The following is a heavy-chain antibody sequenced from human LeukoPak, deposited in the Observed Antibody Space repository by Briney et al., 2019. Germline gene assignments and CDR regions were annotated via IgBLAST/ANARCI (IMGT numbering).Heavy chain of an antibody. Sequence: SETLSLTCAVYGGSFSGYYWSWIRQPPGKGLEWIGEINHSGSTNYNPSLKSRVTISVDTSKNQFSLKLSSVTAADTAVYYCARGNIVLMVYARGYWSDPWGQGTLVTVSS. D-gene: IGHD2-8*01. CDR1: GGSFSGYY. CDR2: INHSGST. J-gene: IGHJ5*02. CDR3: ARGNIVLMVYARGYWSDP. V-gene: IGHV4-34*01.